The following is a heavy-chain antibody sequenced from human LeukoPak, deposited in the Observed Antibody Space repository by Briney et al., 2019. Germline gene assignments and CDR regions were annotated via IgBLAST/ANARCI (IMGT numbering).Heavy chain of an antibody. D-gene: IGHD3-16*01. CDR2: IIPIFGTA. CDR1: GGTFSSYA. Sequence: ASVKVSCKASGGTFSSYAISWVRQAPGQGLEWMGGIIPIFGTANYAQKFQGRVTITTDESTSTAYMELSSLRSEDTAVYYCARDVNTLTFDYWAREPWSPSPQ. J-gene: IGHJ4*02. CDR3: ARDVNTLTFDY. V-gene: IGHV1-69*05.